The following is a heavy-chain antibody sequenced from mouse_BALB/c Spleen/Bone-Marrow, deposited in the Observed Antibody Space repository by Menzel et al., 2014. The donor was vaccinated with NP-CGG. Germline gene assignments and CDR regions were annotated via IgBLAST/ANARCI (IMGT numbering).Heavy chain of an antibody. CDR2: INPDSSTI. J-gene: IGHJ2*01. Sequence: EVQVVESGGGLAQPGGSLKLSCAASGSDFSRYWMNWVRQAPGKGLEWIGEINPDSSTINYTPFLKDKFIISRDNAKNTLYLQMSKVRSEDTALYYCARPYYRYLYFDYWGQGTTLTVSS. CDR3: ARPYYRYLYFDY. D-gene: IGHD2-14*01. CDR1: GSDFSRYW. V-gene: IGHV4-1*02.